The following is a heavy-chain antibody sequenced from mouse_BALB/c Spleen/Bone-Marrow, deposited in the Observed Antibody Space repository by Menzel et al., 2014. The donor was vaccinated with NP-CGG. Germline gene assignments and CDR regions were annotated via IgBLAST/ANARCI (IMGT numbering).Heavy chain of an antibody. CDR3: TRGYDYFDY. CDR1: GYTFTNYW. V-gene: IGHV1-69*02. CDR2: IYPFDSYT. D-gene: IGHD2-14*01. Sequence: QVQLQQSAAELVRPGAPLTLSCKASGYTFTNYWINWVKPRPGQGLEWIGNIYPFDSYTNYNQRLKDKATLTVDKSSSTAYMQLDSPTSEDSAVYYCTRGYDYFDYWGQGTTLTVSS. J-gene: IGHJ2*01.